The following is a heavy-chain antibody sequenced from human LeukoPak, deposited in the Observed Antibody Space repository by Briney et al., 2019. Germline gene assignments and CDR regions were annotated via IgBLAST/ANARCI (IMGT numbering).Heavy chain of an antibody. D-gene: IGHD6-13*01. V-gene: IGHV3-30-3*01. J-gene: IGHJ4*02. Sequence: PGRSLRLSCAASGFTFSSYAMHWVRQAPGKGLEWVAVISYDGSNKYYADSVKGRFTISRDNSKNTLYLQTNSLRAEDTAVYYCASRTAAAGPDYWGQGTLVTVSS. CDR2: ISYDGSNK. CDR3: ASRTAAAGPDY. CDR1: GFTFSSYA.